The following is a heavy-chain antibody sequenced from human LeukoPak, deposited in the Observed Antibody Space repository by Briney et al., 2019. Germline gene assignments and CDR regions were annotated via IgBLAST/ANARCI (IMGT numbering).Heavy chain of an antibody. D-gene: IGHD5-24*01. CDR1: GFPSSAYG. CDR2: IDDDGAGT. CDR3: ARVSDEENRRDGYNFPLDN. J-gene: IGHJ4*02. V-gene: IGHV3-74*01. Sequence: QPGGSLRLSCAASGFPSSAYGMHWVRQAPGKGLVWVARIDDDGAGTTYAASVKGRFAISRDNARNSLSLEMDSLRVEDTAVYCCARVSDEENRRDGYNFPLDNWGQGTLVIVSS.